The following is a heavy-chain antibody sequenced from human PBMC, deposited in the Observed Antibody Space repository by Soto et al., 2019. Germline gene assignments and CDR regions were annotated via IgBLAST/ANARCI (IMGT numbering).Heavy chain of an antibody. V-gene: IGHV3-33*01. D-gene: IGHD3-16*02. Sequence: QVQLVESGGGVVQPGRSLRLSCAASGFTFSSYGMHWVRQAPGKGLEWVAVIWYDGSNKYYADSVKGRFTISRDNSKNTKYLQMISLRSEDRAVYFGASTSRPHSFWRGAFDIWGQGTIVTVSS. CDR3: ASTSRPHSFWRGAFDI. CDR1: GFTFSSYG. CDR2: IWYDGSNK. J-gene: IGHJ3*02.